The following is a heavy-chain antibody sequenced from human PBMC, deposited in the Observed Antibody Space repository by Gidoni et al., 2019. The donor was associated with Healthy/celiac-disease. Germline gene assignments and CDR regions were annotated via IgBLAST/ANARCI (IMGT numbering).Heavy chain of an antibody. V-gene: IGHV4-61*02. Sequence: QVQLQESGPGLVKPSQTLSLTCTVSGGSISSGSYSWSWIRQPAGKGLEWIGRIYTSGSTNYNPSLKSRVTISVDTSKNQFSLKLSSVTAADTAVYYCAREVTCGHGVAVAVKDYFDYWGQGTLVTVSS. CDR3: AREVTCGHGVAVAVKDYFDY. J-gene: IGHJ4*02. CDR2: IYTSGST. D-gene: IGHD6-19*01. CDR1: GGSISSGSYS.